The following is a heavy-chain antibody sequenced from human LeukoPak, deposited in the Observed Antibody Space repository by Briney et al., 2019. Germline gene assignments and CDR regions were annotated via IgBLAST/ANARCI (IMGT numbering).Heavy chain of an antibody. Sequence: GGSLRLSCAASGFTFSSHAMSWVRQAPGKGLVWVSYINIDERITGYADSVKGRFTISRDNGKNTLYLQMNSLRVEDTAIYYCFREGGDWGQGTLVTVSS. CDR1: GFTFSSHA. J-gene: IGHJ4*02. CDR3: FREGGD. D-gene: IGHD3-10*01. CDR2: INIDERIT. V-gene: IGHV3-74*01.